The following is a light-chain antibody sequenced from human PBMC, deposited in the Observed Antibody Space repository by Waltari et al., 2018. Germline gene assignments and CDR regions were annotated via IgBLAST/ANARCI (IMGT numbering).Light chain of an antibody. CDR3: LLYHNGALV. CDR1: AGAVTSNSF. Sequence: QTVVTQEPSLTVSPGGTVTLTCASSAGAVTSNSFPNWFQQKPGQPPRSLIYHTSNKHSCTPARFSGSLFGGKASLTLSGVQPEDEADYYCLLYHNGALVFGGGTKLTIL. V-gene: IGLV7-43*01. CDR2: HTS. J-gene: IGLJ3*02.